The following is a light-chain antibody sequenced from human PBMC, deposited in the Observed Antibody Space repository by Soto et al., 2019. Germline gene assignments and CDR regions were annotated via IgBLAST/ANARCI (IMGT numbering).Light chain of an antibody. Sequence: DIQMTQSPSTLSASIGDRVTLTCRASQSLTGRLAWYQQKPGRPPKLLIYDVSILVSGVPSSFSGSESGTDFTLTISSLRPDDFATFYCQQYKVYPYTFGQGTRLDI. J-gene: IGKJ2*01. V-gene: IGKV1-5*01. CDR3: QQYKVYPYT. CDR1: QSLTGR. CDR2: DVS.